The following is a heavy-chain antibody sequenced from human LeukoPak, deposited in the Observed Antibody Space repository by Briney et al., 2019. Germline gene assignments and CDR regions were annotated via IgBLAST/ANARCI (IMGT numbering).Heavy chain of an antibody. CDR3: ARDQLGGDPDDYYYYYMDV. Sequence: GWSLRLSCTTSGFFFGAYAMSWFRQAPGKGLEWVGFIRSKTYGGAIEYAASVKGRFIISRDDSKGIAYLQMNSLKTEDTAVYYCARDQLGGDPDDYYYYYMDVWGKGTTVTVSS. CDR2: IRSKTYGGAI. CDR1: GFFFGAYA. D-gene: IGHD4-17*01. J-gene: IGHJ6*03. V-gene: IGHV3-49*03.